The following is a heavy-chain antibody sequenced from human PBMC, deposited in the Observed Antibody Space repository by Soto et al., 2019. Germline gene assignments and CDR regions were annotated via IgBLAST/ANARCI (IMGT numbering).Heavy chain of an antibody. CDR1: VDTFSRYP. CDR2: IIPIFGTA. CDR3: ARGSEAAGSPYYFDY. Sequence: AASLKLDCKASVDTFSRYPISWVRQAPGQGLEWMGGIIPIFGTANYAQKFQGRVTITADESTSTAYMELSSLRSEDTAVYYCARGSEAAGSPYYFDYWGQGTLVTVSS. V-gene: IGHV1-69*13. D-gene: IGHD6-13*01. J-gene: IGHJ4*02.